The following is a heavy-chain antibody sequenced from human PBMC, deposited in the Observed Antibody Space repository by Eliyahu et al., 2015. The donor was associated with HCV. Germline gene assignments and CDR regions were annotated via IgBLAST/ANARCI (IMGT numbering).Heavy chain of an antibody. Sequence: EVQLVESGGGLVQPGGSLRLSCAASGFTFSSYWMHWVRQAPGKGLVWVSRINSDGSSTSYADSVKGRFTISRDNAKNTLYLQMNSLRAEDTAVYYCARANDGAPYYYYYYMDVWGKGTTVTVSS. CDR2: INSDGSST. CDR1: GFTFSSYW. J-gene: IGHJ6*03. CDR3: ARANDGAPYYYYYYMDV. D-gene: IGHD1-1*01. V-gene: IGHV3-74*01.